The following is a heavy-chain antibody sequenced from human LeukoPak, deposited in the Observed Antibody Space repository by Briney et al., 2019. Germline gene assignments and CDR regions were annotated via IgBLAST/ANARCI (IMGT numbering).Heavy chain of an antibody. J-gene: IGHJ4*02. CDR1: GGSISSSNW. V-gene: IGHV4-4*02. CDR3: AGSYSGNYYVFDY. Sequence: SETLSLTCAVSGGSISSSNWWSWLRQPPGKGLQWIGEIYHSGNTNYDPSLKSRVSISVDKSKNQFSLKLSSVTAADTAVYYCAGSYSGNYYVFDYWGQGTLVTVSS. D-gene: IGHD1-26*01. CDR2: IYHSGNT.